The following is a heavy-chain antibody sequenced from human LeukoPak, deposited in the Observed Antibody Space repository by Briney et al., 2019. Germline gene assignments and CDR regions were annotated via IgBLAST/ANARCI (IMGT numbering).Heavy chain of an antibody. Sequence: PSQTLSLTCTVSGGSISSGDYYWSWIRQPPGKGLEWIGYISYSGSTYFDPSLKSRVTISVGRSKNQFSLKLTSVTAADTAVYYCARAFPYGSWFDPWGQGTLVTVSS. CDR2: ISYSGST. V-gene: IGHV4-30-4*01. CDR1: GGSISSGDYY. D-gene: IGHD4-17*01. CDR3: ARAFPYGSWFDP. J-gene: IGHJ5*02.